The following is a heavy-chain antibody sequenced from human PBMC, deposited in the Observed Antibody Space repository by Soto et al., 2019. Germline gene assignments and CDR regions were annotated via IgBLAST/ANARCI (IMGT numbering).Heavy chain of an antibody. CDR2: IIPIFGTA. D-gene: IGHD3-22*01. CDR3: ARSQDSSGYWNNCFDS. V-gene: IGHV1-69*01. J-gene: IGHJ5*01. Sequence: QVQLVQSGAEVKKPGSSVKVSCKASGGTFSTYTITWVRQAPGQGLEWMGGIIPIFGTANYPQKFQGRVTITADESTSTAYMEMSSLRSEDTAVYYCARSQDSSGYWNNCFDSWGQGTLVTVSS. CDR1: GGTFSTYT.